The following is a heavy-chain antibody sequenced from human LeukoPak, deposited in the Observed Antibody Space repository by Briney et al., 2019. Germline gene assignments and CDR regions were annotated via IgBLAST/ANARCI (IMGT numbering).Heavy chain of an antibody. CDR3: AKDSLWFGDFPDY. D-gene: IGHD3-10*01. CDR1: GGSTSSDY. V-gene: IGHV4-4*08. Sequence: PSETLSLTCTVSGGSTSSDYWSWIRQSPGKGLEWVGYVYNSGDTGKNPSLKSRVTILLDTSKNQCSLKLTSVSAADTAVYYCAKDSLWFGDFPDYWGQGTLVTVSS. J-gene: IGHJ4*02. CDR2: VYNSGDT.